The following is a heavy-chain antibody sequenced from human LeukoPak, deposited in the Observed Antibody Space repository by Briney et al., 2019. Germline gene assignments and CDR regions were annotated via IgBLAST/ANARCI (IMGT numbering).Heavy chain of an antibody. V-gene: IGHV3-30*04. CDR3: ARVRYYDSSGYSDYYYYYGMDV. D-gene: IGHD3-22*01. J-gene: IGHJ6*02. Sequence: PGRSLRLSCAASGFTFSSYAMHWVRQAPGKGLEWVAVISYDGSNKYYADSVKGRFTISRDNSKNTLYLQMNSLRAEDTAVYYCARVRYYDSSGYSDYYYYYGMDVWGQGTTVTVSS. CDR1: GFTFSSYA. CDR2: ISYDGSNK.